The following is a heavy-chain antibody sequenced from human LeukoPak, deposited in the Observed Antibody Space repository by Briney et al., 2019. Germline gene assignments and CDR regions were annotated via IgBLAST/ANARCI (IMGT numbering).Heavy chain of an antibody. D-gene: IGHD5-24*01. J-gene: IGHJ4*02. CDR3: ARDRYGDGFAHFDY. Sequence: ASVKVSSKASGYTFTSYAMHWVRQAPGQGLEWMGWITPSGGTNYPQKFQGRVAITRDTSITTAYMDLSRLTSDDTAVYYCARDRYGDGFAHFDYWGQGALVTVSS. CDR1: GYTFTSYA. CDR2: ITPSGGT. V-gene: IGHV1-2*02.